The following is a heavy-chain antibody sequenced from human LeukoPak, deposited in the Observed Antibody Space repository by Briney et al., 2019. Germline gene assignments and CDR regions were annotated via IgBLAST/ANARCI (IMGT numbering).Heavy chain of an antibody. V-gene: IGHV4-34*01. CDR2: INHSGST. CDR1: GGSISSYY. CDR3: ASGAPGIAAAGTGGAWFDP. D-gene: IGHD6-13*01. Sequence: SETLSLTCTVSGGSISSYYWSWIRQPPGKGPEWIGEINHSGSTNYNPSLKSRVTISVDTSKNQFSLKLSSVTAADTAVYYCASGAPGIAAAGTGGAWFDPWGQGTLVTVSS. J-gene: IGHJ5*02.